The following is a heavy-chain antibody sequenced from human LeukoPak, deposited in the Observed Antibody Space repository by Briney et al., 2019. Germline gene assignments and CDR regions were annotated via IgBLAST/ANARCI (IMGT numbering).Heavy chain of an antibody. Sequence: SETLSLTCAVYGGSFSGYYWSWIRQPPGKGLEWIGYIYYSGSTNYNPSLKSRVTISVDTSKNQFSLKLSSVTAADTAVYYCAREVAAAGIGYYFDYWGQGTLVTVSS. CDR3: AREVAAAGIGYYFDY. V-gene: IGHV4-59*01. J-gene: IGHJ4*02. D-gene: IGHD6-13*01. CDR1: GGSFSGYY. CDR2: IYYSGST.